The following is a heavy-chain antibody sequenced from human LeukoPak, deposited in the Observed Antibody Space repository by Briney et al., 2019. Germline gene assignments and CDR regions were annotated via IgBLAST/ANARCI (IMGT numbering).Heavy chain of an antibody. CDR3: AREYCSSTSCYNNWFDP. J-gene: IGHJ5*02. V-gene: IGHV4-4*07. CDR2: IYTSGST. Sequence: SETLSLTCTVSGGSISSYYWSWIRQPAGKGLEWIGRIYTSGSTNYNPSLKSRVTMSVDTSKNQFSLKLTSVTAADTAMYYCAREYCSSTSCYNNWFDPWGQGTLVTVSS. CDR1: GGSISSYY. D-gene: IGHD2-2*02.